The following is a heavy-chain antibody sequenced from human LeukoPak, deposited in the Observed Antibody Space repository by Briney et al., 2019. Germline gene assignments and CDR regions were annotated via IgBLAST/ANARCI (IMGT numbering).Heavy chain of an antibody. J-gene: IGHJ6*03. Sequence: NPSETLSLTCSVSGDSVSNNNYYWGWIRQPPGKGLEWIGYIYYSGSTNYNPSLKSRVTISVDTSKNQFSLKLSSVTAADTAVYYCARTIVVVPAAMLPYYYYMDVWGKGTTVTVSS. V-gene: IGHV4-61*01. CDR2: IYYSGST. D-gene: IGHD2-2*01. CDR3: ARTIVVVPAAMLPYYYYMDV. CDR1: GDSVSNNNYY.